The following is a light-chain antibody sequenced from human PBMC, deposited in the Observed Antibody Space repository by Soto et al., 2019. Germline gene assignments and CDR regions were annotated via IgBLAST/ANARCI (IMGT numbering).Light chain of an antibody. J-gene: IGLJ2*01. Sequence: QSVLSQPPSASGTPGQGVTISCSGSISNIGNNYVSWYQQLPGTAPKLLIYRNDQRPSGVPDRFSGSKSGTSASLAISGLWSEDEAEYFCAAWDDRLSGPVVFGGGTKVTVL. CDR3: AAWDDRLSGPVV. V-gene: IGLV1-47*03. CDR2: RND. CDR1: ISNIGNNY.